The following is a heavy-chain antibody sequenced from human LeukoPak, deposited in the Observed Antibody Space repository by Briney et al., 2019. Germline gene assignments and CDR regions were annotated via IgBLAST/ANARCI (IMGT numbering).Heavy chain of an antibody. CDR3: ALGYNLDYFDY. Sequence: GGSLRLSCAAPGFTVSSNYMSWVRQAPGKGLEWVSVIYSGGSTYYADSVKGRFTISRDNSKNTLYLQMNSLRAEDTAVYYCALGYNLDYFDYWGQGTLVTVSS. D-gene: IGHD5-24*01. J-gene: IGHJ4*02. CDR1: GFTVSSNY. CDR2: IYSGGST. V-gene: IGHV3-53*01.